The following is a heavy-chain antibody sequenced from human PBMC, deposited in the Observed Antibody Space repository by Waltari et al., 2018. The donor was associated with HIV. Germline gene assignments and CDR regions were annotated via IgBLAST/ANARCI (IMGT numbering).Heavy chain of an antibody. V-gene: IGHV3-21*01. J-gene: IGHJ4*02. D-gene: IGHD6-19*01. Sequence: EVQLVESGGGLVKPGGSLRLSCAASGFTFSGYSMNWYRQAPGKGLEWVSSISSSSSYIYYADSVKGRFTISRDNAKNSLYLQMNSLRAEDTAVYYCATLVSSGWYYFDYWGQGTLVTVSS. CDR1: GFTFSGYS. CDR2: ISSSSSYI. CDR3: ATLVSSGWYYFDY.